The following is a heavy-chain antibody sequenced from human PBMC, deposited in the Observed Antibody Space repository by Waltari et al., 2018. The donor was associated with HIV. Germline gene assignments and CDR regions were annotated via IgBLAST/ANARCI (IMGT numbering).Heavy chain of an antibody. V-gene: IGHV4-59*01. D-gene: IGHD3-22*01. CDR3: ARGHYYDGSGAYYYYGMDV. CDR2: IHYSGRS. CDR1: GGSISVYY. J-gene: IGHJ6*02. Sequence: QVQLRESGPGLVKPSETLSLTCTVSGGSISVYYLSWTRPPPGKGLDGIGYIHYSGRSDYRPSLKSRVTISVDTSKNQFSLKLRSVTAADTAVYYCARGHYYDGSGAYYYYGMDVWGQGTTVTVS.